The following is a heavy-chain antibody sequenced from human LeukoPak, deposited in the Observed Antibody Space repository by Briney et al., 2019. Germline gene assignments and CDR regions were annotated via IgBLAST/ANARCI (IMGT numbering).Heavy chain of an antibody. D-gene: IGHD2-2*01. CDR2: ISAYNGNT. CDR1: GYTFTSYG. Sequence: ASVKVSCKASGYTFTSYGISWVRQAPGQGLEWMGWISAYNGNTNYAQKLQGRVTMTTDTSTSTAYMELRSLRSDDTAVYYCAREDCSSTSCSATFDYWGQGTLVTVSS. J-gene: IGHJ4*02. CDR3: AREDCSSTSCSATFDY. V-gene: IGHV1-18*01.